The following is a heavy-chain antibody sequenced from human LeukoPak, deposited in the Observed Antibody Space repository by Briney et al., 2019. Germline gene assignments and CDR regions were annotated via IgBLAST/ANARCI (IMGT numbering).Heavy chain of an antibody. CDR2: ISSSSSYI. Sequence: PGGALRLSCAASGFSFSSYSMKWVRQAPRKGLEWVSSISSSSSYIYYADSVKGRFTISRDNAKNSLYLQMNSLRAEDTAVYYCARDAVSDYWGQGTLVTVSS. CDR1: GFSFSSYS. J-gene: IGHJ4*02. V-gene: IGHV3-21*01. CDR3: ARDAVSDY.